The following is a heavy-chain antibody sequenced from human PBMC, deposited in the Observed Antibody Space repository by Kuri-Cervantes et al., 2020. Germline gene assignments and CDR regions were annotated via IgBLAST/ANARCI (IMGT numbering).Heavy chain of an antibody. CDR3: ARDSSGYYSGWFDP. J-gene: IGHJ5*02. CDR1: GFTFSSYG. V-gene: IGHV3-30*03. Sequence: GGSLRLSCAASGFTFSSYGMHWARQAPGKGLEWVAVISYDGSNKYYADSVKGRFTISRDNSKNTLYLQMNSLRAEDTAVYYCARDSSGYYSGWFDPWGQGTLVTVSS. D-gene: IGHD3-22*01. CDR2: ISYDGSNK.